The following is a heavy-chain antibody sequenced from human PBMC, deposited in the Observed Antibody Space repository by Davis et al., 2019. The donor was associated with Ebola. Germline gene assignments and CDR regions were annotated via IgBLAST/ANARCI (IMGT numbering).Heavy chain of an antibody. CDR1: SYTFTSYG. V-gene: IGHV1-18*01. CDR2: ISAYNGNT. CDR3: ARAAAGTAPHS. D-gene: IGHD6-13*01. J-gene: IGHJ4*02. Sequence: ASVQVSCQASSYTFTSYGISWVRQAPGQGLEWMGWISAYNGNTNDAQKLQGRVTMTTDTSTSTAYMELRSLRSDDTAVYYCARAAAGTAPHSWGQGTLVTVSS.